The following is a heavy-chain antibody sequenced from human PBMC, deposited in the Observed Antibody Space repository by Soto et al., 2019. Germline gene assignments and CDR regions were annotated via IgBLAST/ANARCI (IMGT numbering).Heavy chain of an antibody. Sequence: SETLSLTCTVSGGSISSSSYYWGWIRQPPGKGLEWIGSIYYSGSTYYNPSLKSRVTISVDTSKNQFSLKLSSVTAADTAVYYCARDLRYYKNGMDVWGQGTTVTVSS. D-gene: IGHD5-12*01. CDR2: IYYSGST. J-gene: IGHJ6*02. CDR3: ARDLRYYKNGMDV. V-gene: IGHV4-39*02. CDR1: GGSISSSSYY.